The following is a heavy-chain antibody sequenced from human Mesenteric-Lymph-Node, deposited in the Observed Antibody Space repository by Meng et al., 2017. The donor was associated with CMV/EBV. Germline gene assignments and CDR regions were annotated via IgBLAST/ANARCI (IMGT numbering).Heavy chain of an antibody. Sequence: GESLKISCAASGFSFSRYEMMWVRQAPGKGLEWVSYISSSGSDIYYADSLKGRFTVSRDTAKDSLFLQMYSLRAEDTAVYYCARYHNYIYHWGQGTLVTVSS. CDR2: ISSSGSDI. D-gene: IGHD3-16*01. V-gene: IGHV3-48*03. CDR1: GFSFSRYE. CDR3: ARYHNYIYH. J-gene: IGHJ4*02.